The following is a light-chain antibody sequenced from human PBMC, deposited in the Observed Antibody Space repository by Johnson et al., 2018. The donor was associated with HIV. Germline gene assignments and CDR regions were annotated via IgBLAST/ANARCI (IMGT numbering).Light chain of an antibody. CDR3: GTWDSSLSAGV. V-gene: IGLV1-51*01. CDR2: DNH. J-gene: IGLJ1*01. CDR1: SSNIGNNY. Sequence: QSVLTQPPSVSAAPGQKVTISCSGSSSNIGNNYVSWYQQLPGTAPKLLIYDNHKRPSGIPDRFSGSKSGTSATLGITGLQTGDEADYYCGTWDSSLSAGVFGTGTNVTVL.